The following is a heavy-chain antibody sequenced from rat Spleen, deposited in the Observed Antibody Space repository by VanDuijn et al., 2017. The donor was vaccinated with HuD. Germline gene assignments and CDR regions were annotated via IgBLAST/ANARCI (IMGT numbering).Heavy chain of an antibody. V-gene: IGHV2S12*01. CDR3: TRESLPGCNSHWFLS. Sequence: QVHLKESGPGLVQSSQTLSLTCTVSGFSLTSNGVSWVRQPPGEGLEWIAAISTGGNTYYNSALSSRLSISRDTSKSQVFLKVDSLQTEDTATYFCTRESLPGCNSHWFLSWGQGTLVTVSS. D-gene: IGHD1-4*01. CDR2: ISTGGNT. CDR1: GFSLTSNG. J-gene: IGHJ3*01.